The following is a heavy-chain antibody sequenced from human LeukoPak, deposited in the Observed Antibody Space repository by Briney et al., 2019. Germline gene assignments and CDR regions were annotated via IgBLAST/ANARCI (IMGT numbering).Heavy chain of an antibody. CDR3: ARDYYDTSVYLGH. V-gene: IGHV4-61*02. Sequence: SETLSLTRTVSGGSITSGSHYWNWIRQPAGKGLEWIGRIYTSGSTKYNPSLKSRVTISIDTSKNQFSLKLSSVTAADTAVYYCARDYYDTSVYLGHWGQGTLVTASS. D-gene: IGHD3-22*01. J-gene: IGHJ4*02. CDR2: IYTSGST. CDR1: GGSITSGSHY.